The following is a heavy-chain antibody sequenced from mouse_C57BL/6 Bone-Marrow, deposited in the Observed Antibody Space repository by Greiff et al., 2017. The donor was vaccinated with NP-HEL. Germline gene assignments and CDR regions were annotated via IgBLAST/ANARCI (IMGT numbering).Heavy chain of an antibody. J-gene: IGHJ3*01. CDR1: GYTFTSYW. D-gene: IGHD2-1*01. V-gene: IGHV1-61*01. CDR3: ARCGAHGNYGFAY. CDR2: IYPSDSET. Sequence: QVQLQQPGAELVRPGSSVKLSCKASGYTFTSYWMDWVKQRPGQGLEWIGNIYPSDSETHYNQKFKDKATLTVDKSSSTAYMQLSSLTSEDSAVYYCARCGAHGNYGFAYWGQGTLVTVSA.